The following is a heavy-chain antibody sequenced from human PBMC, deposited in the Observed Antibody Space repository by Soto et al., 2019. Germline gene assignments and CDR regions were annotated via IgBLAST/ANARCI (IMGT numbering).Heavy chain of an antibody. CDR1: GFTFSSYT. CDR2: ISSSSSHI. V-gene: IGHV3-21*01. CDR3: AGVAGYFDY. Sequence: EVQLVESGGGLVKPGGSLRLSCAASGFTFSSYTMNWVRQAPGKGLEWVSSISSSSSHIYYADSVKGRFTISRDNAKNSLFLQMNSLRAEDTAVYYCAGVAGYFDYWGQGTLVTVSS. D-gene: IGHD6-19*01. J-gene: IGHJ4*02.